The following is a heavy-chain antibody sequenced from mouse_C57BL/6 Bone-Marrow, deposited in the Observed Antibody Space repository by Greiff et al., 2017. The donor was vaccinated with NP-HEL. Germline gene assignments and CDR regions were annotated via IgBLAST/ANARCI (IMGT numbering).Heavy chain of an antibody. J-gene: IGHJ2*01. V-gene: IGHV2-5*01. CDR1: GFSLSSYG. D-gene: IGHD1-1*01. CDR3: AKGGSLDY. Sequence: QVQLKQSGPGLVQPSQSLSITCTVSGFSLSSYGVHWVRQSPGKGLEWLGVIWRGGSTDYNAAVMSRLSITKDNSKSQVFFKMNSLQADDTAIYYCAKGGSLDYWGQGTTLTVSS. CDR2: IWRGGST.